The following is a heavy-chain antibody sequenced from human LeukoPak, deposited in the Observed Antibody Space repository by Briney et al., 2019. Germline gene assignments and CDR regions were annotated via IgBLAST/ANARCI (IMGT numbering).Heavy chain of an antibody. CDR2: MNPNSGNT. CDR3: ARAFRGRGGERVPKNERFYYSSSLSSKTDYYYYYMDV. Sequence: GASVKVSCKASGYTFTSYDINWVRQATGQGLEWMGWMNPNSGNTGYAQKFQGRVTMTRNTSISTAYMELSSLRSEDTAVYYCARAFRGRGGERVPKNERFYYSSSLSSKTDYYYYYMDVWGKGTTVTVSS. CDR1: GYTFTSYD. D-gene: IGHD6-13*01. J-gene: IGHJ6*03. V-gene: IGHV1-8*01.